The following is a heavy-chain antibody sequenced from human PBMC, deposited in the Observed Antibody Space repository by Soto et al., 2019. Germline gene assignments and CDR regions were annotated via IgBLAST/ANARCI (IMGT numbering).Heavy chain of an antibody. Sequence: SETLSLTFTVAGGSINSDRYYWSWIRQHPGKGLEWIGYIYYSGSTYYNPSLKSRVTISVDTSKNQFSLKLSSLTAADTAVYYCARVDYNAAFDIWGQGTMVT. D-gene: IGHD4-4*01. CDR1: GGSINSDRYY. CDR3: ARVDYNAAFDI. V-gene: IGHV4-31*03. J-gene: IGHJ3*02. CDR2: IYYSGST.